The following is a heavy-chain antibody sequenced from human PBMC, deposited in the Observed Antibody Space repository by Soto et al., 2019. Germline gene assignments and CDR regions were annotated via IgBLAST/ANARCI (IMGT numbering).Heavy chain of an antibody. CDR2: IYHSGST. Sequence: QVQLQESGPGLVKPSGTLSLTCAVSGGSISSSNWWTWVRQPPGKGLEWVGEIYHSGSTNYNPSPRRRVTISRDSSKHQFSLKLSSVTAADTAVYYCATRATYSYDSSGFYWGQGTLVTVSS. D-gene: IGHD3-22*01. J-gene: IGHJ4*02. CDR3: ATRATYSYDSSGFY. CDR1: GGSISSSNW. V-gene: IGHV4-4*02.